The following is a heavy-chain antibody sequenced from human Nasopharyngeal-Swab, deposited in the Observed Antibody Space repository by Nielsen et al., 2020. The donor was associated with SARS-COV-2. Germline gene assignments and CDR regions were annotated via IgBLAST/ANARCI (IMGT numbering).Heavy chain of an antibody. D-gene: IGHD4-17*01. CDR3: AKAQYGALPRDWYFDL. CDR1: GFTFDDYT. V-gene: IGHV3-43*01. CDR2: ISWDGGST. Sequence: GESLKISCAASGFTFDDYTMHWVRQAPGKGLEWVSLISWDGGSTYYADSVKGRFTISRDNSKNSLYLQMNSLRTEDTALYYRAKAQYGALPRDWYFDLWGRGTLVTVSS. J-gene: IGHJ2*01.